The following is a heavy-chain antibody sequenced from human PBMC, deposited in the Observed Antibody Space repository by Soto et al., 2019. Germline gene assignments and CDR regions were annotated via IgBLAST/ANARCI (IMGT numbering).Heavy chain of an antibody. CDR2: ISYDGSNK. J-gene: IGHJ4*02. CDR3: AKETRDGYHVAGFYFDY. V-gene: IGHV3-30*18. CDR1: GFTFSSYG. D-gene: IGHD5-12*01. Sequence: QVQLVESGGGVVQPGRSLRLSCAASGFTFSSYGMHWVRQAPGKGLEWVAVISYDGSNKYYADSVKGRFTISRDNSKNTLYLQMNSLRAEDTAVYYCAKETRDGYHVAGFYFDYWGQGTLVTVSS.